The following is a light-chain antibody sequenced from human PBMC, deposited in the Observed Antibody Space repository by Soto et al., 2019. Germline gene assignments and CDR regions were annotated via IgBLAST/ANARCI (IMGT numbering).Light chain of an antibody. CDR1: QSVSSSF. V-gene: IGKV3-20*01. Sequence: EIVLTHSPGTLSLSPVERATLSCRPSQSVSSSFLGWYQQKPGQAPRLLIYGTSSRATGIPDRFSGSGSGTDFTLTISRLEPEDFAVYFCQRYGSSPLITFGQGTRLEIK. J-gene: IGKJ5*01. CDR2: GTS. CDR3: QRYGSSPLIT.